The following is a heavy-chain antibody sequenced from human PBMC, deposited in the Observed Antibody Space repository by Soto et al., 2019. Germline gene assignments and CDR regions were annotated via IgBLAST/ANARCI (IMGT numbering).Heavy chain of an antibody. CDR2: IYYSGST. J-gene: IGHJ6*02. CDR1: GGSISSGGYY. D-gene: IGHD6-13*01. V-gene: IGHV4-31*03. CDR3: ARGDSSSYGMDV. Sequence: SETLSLTCTVSGGSISSGGYYWSWIRQHPGKGLEWIGYIYYSGSTYYNPSLKSRVTISVDTSKNQFSLKLSSVTAADTAVYYCARGDSSSYGMDVWGQGTTVTVSS.